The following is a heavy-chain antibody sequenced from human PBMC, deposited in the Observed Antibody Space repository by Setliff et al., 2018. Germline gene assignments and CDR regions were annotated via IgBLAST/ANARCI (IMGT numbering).Heavy chain of an antibody. CDR2: VYSSVYSSGIT. CDR3: ARESAGDESVRHLYYTDV. CDR1: GGSISSGTYY. V-gene: IGHV4-61*02. Sequence: SETLSLTCTVSGGSISSGTYYWSWIRQPAGRGLEWVGRVYSSVYSSGITSYNPSLKSRVTISMDTSKNQFSLGLTSVTAADTAVYYCARESAGDESVRHLYYTDVWGRGTTGTAP. J-gene: IGHJ6*03. D-gene: IGHD1-1*01.